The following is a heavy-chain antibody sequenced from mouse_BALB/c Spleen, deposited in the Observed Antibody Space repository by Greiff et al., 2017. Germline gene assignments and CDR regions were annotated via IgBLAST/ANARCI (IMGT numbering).Heavy chain of an antibody. CDR3: ASDGDYAMDY. V-gene: IGHV7-3*02. CDR2: MRNKANGYTT. CDR1: GFTFTDYY. J-gene: IGHJ4*01. Sequence: EVKLMESGGGLVQPGGSLRLSCATSGFTFTDYYMSWVRQPPGKELEWLGFMRNKANGYTTEYSASVKGRFTISRDNSQSILYLQMNTLRAEDSATYYCASDGDYAMDYWGQGTSVTVSS.